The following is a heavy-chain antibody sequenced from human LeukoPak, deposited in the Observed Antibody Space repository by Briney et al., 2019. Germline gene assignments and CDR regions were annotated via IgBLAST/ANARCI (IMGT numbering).Heavy chain of an antibody. D-gene: IGHD4-17*01. J-gene: IGHJ4*02. Sequence: SETLSLTCTVSGGSISSYYWSWIRQPPGKGLEWIGYIYYSGSTNYNPSLKSRVTISVDTSKNQFSLKLSSVTAADTAVYYCARSPEVTTWDYWGQGTLVTVSS. CDR2: IYYSGST. CDR1: GGSISSYY. V-gene: IGHV4-59*01. CDR3: ARSPEVTTWDY.